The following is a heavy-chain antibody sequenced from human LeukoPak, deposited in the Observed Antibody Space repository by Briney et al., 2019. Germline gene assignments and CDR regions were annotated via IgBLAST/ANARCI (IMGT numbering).Heavy chain of an antibody. J-gene: IGHJ4*02. CDR3: ARATPDYYDSSGYFDY. CDR1: GFTFSSYE. D-gene: IGHD3-22*01. CDR2: ISSSGSTI. Sequence: GGSLRPSCAASGFTFSSYEMNWVRQAPGKGLEWVSYISSSGSTIYYADSVKGRFTISRDNAKNSLYLQMNSLRAEDTAVYYCARATPDYYDSSGYFDYWGQGTLVTVSS. V-gene: IGHV3-48*03.